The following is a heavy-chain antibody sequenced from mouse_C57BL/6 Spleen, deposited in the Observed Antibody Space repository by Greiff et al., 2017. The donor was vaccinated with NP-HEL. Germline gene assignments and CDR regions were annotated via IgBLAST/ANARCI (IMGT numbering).Heavy chain of an antibody. CDR1: GYTFTSYW. CDR2: IYPGSGST. D-gene: IGHD2-5*01. J-gene: IGHJ3*01. V-gene: IGHV1-55*01. CDR3: AREGDSNYVFAY. Sequence: QVHVKQPGAELVKPGASVKMSCKASGYTFTSYWITWVKQRPGQGLEWIGDIYPGSGSTNYNEKFKSKATLTVDTSSSTAYMQLSSLTSEDSAVYYCAREGDSNYVFAYWGQGTLVTVSA.